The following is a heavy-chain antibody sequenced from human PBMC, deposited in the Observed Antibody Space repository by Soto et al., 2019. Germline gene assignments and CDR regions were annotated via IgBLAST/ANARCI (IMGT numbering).Heavy chain of an antibody. D-gene: IGHD6-19*01. CDR1: GFTFSSYA. J-gene: IGHJ3*02. Sequence: EVQLVESGEGLVQPGGSLRLSCAASGFTFSSYAMHWVRQAPGKGLEYVSAISSNGGSTYYADSVKGRFTISRDNSKNTLYLQMGSLRAEDMAVYYCARSKGSGSGAFDIWGQGTMVTVSS. V-gene: IGHV3-64*02. CDR2: ISSNGGST. CDR3: ARSKGSGSGAFDI.